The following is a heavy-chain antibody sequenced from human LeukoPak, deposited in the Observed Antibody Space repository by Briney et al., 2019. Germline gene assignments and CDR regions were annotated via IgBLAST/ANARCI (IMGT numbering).Heavy chain of an antibody. V-gene: IGHV1-8*03. CDR1: GYTFTNFE. Sequence: ASVKVSCKASGYTFTNFEVNWVRQAPGQGLEWMGWMNPNSGNSGFAQKFQGRVTITSDNSISTAYMEVSGLTPDDTAVYFCARVAPQWLAPIDYWGQGTLVIVSS. D-gene: IGHD6-19*01. CDR2: MNPNSGNS. J-gene: IGHJ4*02. CDR3: ARVAPQWLAPIDY.